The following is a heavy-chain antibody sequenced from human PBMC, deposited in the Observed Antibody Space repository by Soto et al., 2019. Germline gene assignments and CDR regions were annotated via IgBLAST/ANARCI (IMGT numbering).Heavy chain of an antibody. CDR2: ITDTGGDA. Sequence: GGSLRLSCVASGLTFGSRAMSWVRQSPGEGLEWVSTITDTGGDAKYADSVKGRFTISRDNSKNTLYLQMNSLRAEDTAVYYCAKDFSMVRGVIGYWGQGTLVTVSS. CDR3: AKDFSMVRGVIGY. V-gene: IGHV3-23*01. J-gene: IGHJ4*02. CDR1: GLTFGSRA. D-gene: IGHD3-10*01.